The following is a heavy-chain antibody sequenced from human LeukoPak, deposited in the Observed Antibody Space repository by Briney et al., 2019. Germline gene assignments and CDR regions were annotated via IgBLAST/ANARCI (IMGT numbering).Heavy chain of an antibody. D-gene: IGHD2-15*01. CDR1: GFTFSDYY. CDR2: INHSGST. CDR3: ARVNCSGGSCYSRAFDY. Sequence: GSLRLSCAASGFTFSDYYMSWIRQPPGKGLEWIGEINHSGSTNYNPSLKSRVTISVDTSKNQFSLKLSSVTAADTAVYYCARVNCSGGSCYSRAFDYWGQGTLVTVSS. J-gene: IGHJ4*02. V-gene: IGHV4-34*01.